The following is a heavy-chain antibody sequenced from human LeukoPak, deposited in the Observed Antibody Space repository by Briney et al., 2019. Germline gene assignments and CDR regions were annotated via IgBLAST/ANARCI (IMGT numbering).Heavy chain of an antibody. J-gene: IGHJ4*02. D-gene: IGHD3-22*01. CDR3: ATGNPHYYDSSGYLYYFDY. Sequence: ASVKVSCKVSGYTLTELSMHWVRQAPGKGLEWMGGFDPEDGETIYAQKFQGRVTMTEDTSTDTAYMELSSLRSEDTAVYYCATGNPHYYDSSGYLYYFDYWGQGTLVTVSS. V-gene: IGHV1-24*01. CDR1: GYTLTELS. CDR2: FDPEDGET.